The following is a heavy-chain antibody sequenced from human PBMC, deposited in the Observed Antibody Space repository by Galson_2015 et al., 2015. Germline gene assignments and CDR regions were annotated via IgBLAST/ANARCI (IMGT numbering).Heavy chain of an antibody. D-gene: IGHD6-13*01. CDR2: IWYDGSNK. CDR1: GFTFSSYG. J-gene: IGHJ4*02. CDR3: ARSEGQQLGFDY. V-gene: IGHV3-33*01. Sequence: SLRLSCAASGFTFSSYGMHWVRQAPGKGLEWVAVIWYDGSNKYYADSVKGRFTISRDNSKNTLYLQMNSLRAEDTAVYYCARSEGQQLGFDYWGQGTLVTVSS.